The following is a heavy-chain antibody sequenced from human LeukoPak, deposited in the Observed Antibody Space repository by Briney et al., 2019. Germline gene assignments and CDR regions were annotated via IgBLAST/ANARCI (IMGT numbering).Heavy chain of an antibody. D-gene: IGHD6-6*01. CDR1: GYSFTSYW. CDR3: AREKYSSSSRWFDP. Sequence: GESLKISCKGSGYSFTSYWVGWGRQLPGKGLEWMGIIYPGDSDTRYSPSFQGQVTISADKSISTAYLQWSSLKASDTAMYYCAREKYSSSSRWFDPWGQGTLVTVSS. V-gene: IGHV5-51*01. CDR2: IYPGDSDT. J-gene: IGHJ5*02.